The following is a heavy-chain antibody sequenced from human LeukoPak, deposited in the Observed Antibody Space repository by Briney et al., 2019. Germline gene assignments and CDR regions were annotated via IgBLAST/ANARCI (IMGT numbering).Heavy chain of an antibody. J-gene: IGHJ4*02. CDR3: ARGRWGQTRSLDY. CDR2: INHSGST. CDR1: GYSISNAYY. D-gene: IGHD1-7*01. V-gene: IGHV4-38-2*02. Sequence: KTSETLSLTCSVSGYSISNAYYWGWIRQPPGKGLEWIGEINHSGSTNYNPSLKSRVTISVDTSKNQFSLKLSSVTAADTAVYYCARGRWGQTRSLDYWGQGTLVTVSS.